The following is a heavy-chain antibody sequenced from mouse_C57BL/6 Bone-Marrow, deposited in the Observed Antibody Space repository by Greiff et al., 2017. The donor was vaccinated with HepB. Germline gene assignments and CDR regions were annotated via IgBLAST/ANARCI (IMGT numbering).Heavy chain of an antibody. Sequence: QVQLQQSGPELVKPGASVKLSCKASGYTFTSYDINWVKQRPGQGLEWIGCIYPRDGSTKYNEKFKGKATLTVDTSSSTAYMELHSLTSEDSAVYYCARRGYGSSYWYFDVWGTGTTVTVSS. D-gene: IGHD1-1*01. CDR2: IYPRDGST. CDR1: GYTFTSYD. V-gene: IGHV1-85*01. CDR3: ARRGYGSSYWYFDV. J-gene: IGHJ1*03.